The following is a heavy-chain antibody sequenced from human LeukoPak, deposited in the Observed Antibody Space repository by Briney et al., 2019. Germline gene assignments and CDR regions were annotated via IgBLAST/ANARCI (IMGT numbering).Heavy chain of an antibody. CDR1: GFTFSSYG. D-gene: IGHD3-22*01. CDR2: ISYDGSNK. V-gene: IGHV3-30*18. CDR3: AKEVAPLPHYYDSSGGLDY. J-gene: IGHJ4*02. Sequence: PGGSLRLSCAASGFTFSSYGMHWVRQAPGKGLEWVAVISYDGSNKYYADSVKGRFTISRDNSTNTLYLQMNSLRAEDTAVYYCAKEVAPLPHYYDSSGGLDYWGQGTLVTVSS.